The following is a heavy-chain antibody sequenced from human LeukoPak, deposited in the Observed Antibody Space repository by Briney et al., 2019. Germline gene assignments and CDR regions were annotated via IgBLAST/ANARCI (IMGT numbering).Heavy chain of an antibody. D-gene: IGHD6-19*01. V-gene: IGHV4-34*01. Sequence: SETLSLTCAVYGGSFSGYYWSWIRQPPGKGLEWIGEINHSGSTNYNPSLKSRVTISVDTSNNLLSLKLTSVTTADTAVYYCARAVKYTSGWYYMDVWGKGTTVTISS. CDR3: ARAVKYTSGWYYMDV. CDR2: INHSGST. CDR1: GGSFSGYY. J-gene: IGHJ6*03.